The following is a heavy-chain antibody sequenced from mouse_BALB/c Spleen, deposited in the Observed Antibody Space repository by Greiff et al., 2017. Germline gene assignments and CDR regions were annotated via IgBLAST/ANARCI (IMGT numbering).Heavy chain of an antibody. CDR1: GFNIKDTY. Sequence: EVQLQQSGAELVKPGASVKLSCTASGFNIKDTYMHWVKQRPEQGLEWIGRIDPANGNTKYDPKFQGKATITADTSSNTAYLQLSSLTSEDTAVYYCALVRGYAMDYWGQGTSVTVSS. CDR3: ALVRGYAMDY. CDR2: IDPANGNT. V-gene: IGHV14-3*02. J-gene: IGHJ4*01.